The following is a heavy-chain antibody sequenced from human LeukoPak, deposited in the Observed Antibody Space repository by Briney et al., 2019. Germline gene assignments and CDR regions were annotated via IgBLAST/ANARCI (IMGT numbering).Heavy chain of an antibody. Sequence: PSETLSLTCTVSGGSISSGGYYWGWIRQHPGKGLEWIGYIYYSGSTYYNPSLKSRVTISVDTSKNQFSLKLSSVTAADTAVYYCARVSIYSSSGYYYGMDVWGQGTTVTVSS. CDR1: GGSISSGGYY. CDR2: IYYSGST. CDR3: ARVSIYSSSGYYYGMDV. J-gene: IGHJ6*02. D-gene: IGHD6-6*01. V-gene: IGHV4-31*03.